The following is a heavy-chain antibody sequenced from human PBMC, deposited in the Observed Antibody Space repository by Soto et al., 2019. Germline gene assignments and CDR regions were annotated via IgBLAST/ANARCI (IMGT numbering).Heavy chain of an antibody. J-gene: IGHJ6*02. Sequence: ASVEVSCKASGYTFTSYGISWVRQAPGQGLEWMGWISAYNGNTNYAQKLQGRVTMTTDTSTSTAYMELRSLRSDDTAVYYCARVGSFADYYYYGMDVWGQGTTVTVS. V-gene: IGHV1-18*01. CDR2: ISAYNGNT. D-gene: IGHD1-26*01. CDR1: GYTFTSYG. CDR3: ARVGSFADYYYYGMDV.